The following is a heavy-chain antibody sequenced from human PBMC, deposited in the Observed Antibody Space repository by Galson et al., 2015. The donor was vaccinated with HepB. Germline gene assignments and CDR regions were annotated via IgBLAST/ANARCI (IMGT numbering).Heavy chain of an antibody. Sequence: SVKVSCKASGYIFTGYYLHWVRQAPGQGLEWMGWINPKSGGTNCAQKFQGRVTLTRDTSISTAYMELSRLTSAETAVYYCVRSRSTVVARMRPLGKFDPWGQGTLVTVSS. CDR3: VRSRSTVVARMRPLGKFDP. V-gene: IGHV1-2*02. D-gene: IGHD4-23*01. CDR1: GYIFTGYY. J-gene: IGHJ5*02. CDR2: INPKSGGT.